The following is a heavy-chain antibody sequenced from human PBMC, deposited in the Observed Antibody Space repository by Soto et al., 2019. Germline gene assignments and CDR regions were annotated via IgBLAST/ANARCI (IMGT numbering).Heavy chain of an antibody. V-gene: IGHV1-18*04. CDR2: ISAYNGNT. CDR1: GYTFTSYG. CDR3: ARDRTKSQGSGPPPMITFGGVIVIGSY. Sequence: QVQLVQSGAEVKKPGASVKVSCKASGYTFTSYGISWVRQAPGQGLEWMGWISAYNGNTNYAQKLQGRVTMTTDTSTSTAYMELRSLRSDDTAVYYCARDRTKSQGSGPPPMITFGGVIVIGSYWGQGTLVTVSS. D-gene: IGHD3-16*02. J-gene: IGHJ4*02.